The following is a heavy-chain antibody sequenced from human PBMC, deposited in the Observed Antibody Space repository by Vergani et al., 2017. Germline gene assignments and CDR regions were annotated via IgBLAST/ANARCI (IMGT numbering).Heavy chain of an antibody. Sequence: EVQLVESGGGLVKPGGSLRLSCAASGFTFSSYSMNWVRQAPGKGLEWVSSISRSSSYIYYADSVKGRFTISRDNAKNSLYLQMNSLRAEDTAVYYCARDPRPPGEMATKNFDYWGQGTLVTVSS. CDR1: GFTFSSYS. V-gene: IGHV3-21*01. D-gene: IGHD5-24*01. J-gene: IGHJ4*02. CDR2: ISRSSSYI. CDR3: ARDPRPPGEMATKNFDY.